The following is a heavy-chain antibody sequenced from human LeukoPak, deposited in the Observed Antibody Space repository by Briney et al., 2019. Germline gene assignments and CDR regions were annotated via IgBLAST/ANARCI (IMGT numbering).Heavy chain of an antibody. J-gene: IGHJ4*02. D-gene: IGHD1-26*01. CDR3: AKSGGYGLIDY. Sequence: SETLSLTCTVSGASISGSDYYWGWIRQPPGKGLEWIGNIYDSGSTYYNASLQSRVTISIDTSKNQFSLRLSSVTAADTAMYYCAKSGGYGLIDYWGQGTLVTVSS. CDR2: IYDSGST. CDR1: GASISGSDYY. V-gene: IGHV4-39*01.